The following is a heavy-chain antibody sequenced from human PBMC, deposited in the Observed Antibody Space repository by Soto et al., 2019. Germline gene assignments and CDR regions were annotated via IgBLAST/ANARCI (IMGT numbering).Heavy chain of an antibody. D-gene: IGHD3-22*01. CDR1: VYSFTSYW. CDR3: ARRSYYDSSGYMAWFDP. Sequence: PGESLEISCKGSVYSFTSYWISWVRQMPGKGLEWMGRIDPSDSYTNYSPSFQGHVTISADKSISTAYLQWSSLKASDTAMYYCARRSYYDSSGYMAWFDPWGQGNLVTVSS. CDR2: IDPSDSYT. J-gene: IGHJ5*02. V-gene: IGHV5-10-1*01.